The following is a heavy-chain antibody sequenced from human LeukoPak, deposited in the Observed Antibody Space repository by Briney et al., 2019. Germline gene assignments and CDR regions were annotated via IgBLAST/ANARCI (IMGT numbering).Heavy chain of an antibody. CDR1: GGSISSSSYY. V-gene: IGHV4-39*07. D-gene: IGHD6-13*01. J-gene: IGHJ4*02. CDR3: ARDTRYSSSWYFDY. CDR2: IYYSGST. Sequence: SSETLSLTCTVSGGSISSSSYYWGWIRQPPGKGLEWIGSIYYSGSTNYNPSLKSRVTISVDTSKNQFSLKLSSVTAADTAVYYCARDTRYSSSWYFDYWGQGTLVTVSS.